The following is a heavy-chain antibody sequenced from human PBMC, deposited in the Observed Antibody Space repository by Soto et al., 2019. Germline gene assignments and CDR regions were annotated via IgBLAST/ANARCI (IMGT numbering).Heavy chain of an antibody. CDR2: IYYSGST. Sequence: TLSLTCTVSGGSISSGGYYWSWIRQLPGKGLDWIGYIYYSGSTYYNPSLKSRVTISVDTSQNHFSLNLNSVTAADTAVFFCARVLRGVGDRGVAALDIWGQGTRVTVS. CDR3: ARVLRGVGDRGVAALDI. D-gene: IGHD3-3*01. CDR1: GGSISSGGYY. J-gene: IGHJ3*02. V-gene: IGHV4-31*03.